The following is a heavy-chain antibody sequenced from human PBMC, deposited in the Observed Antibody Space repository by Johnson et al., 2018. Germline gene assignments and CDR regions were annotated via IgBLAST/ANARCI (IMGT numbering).Heavy chain of an antibody. CDR2: IGTGGDT. CDR1: GFTFSNYN. J-gene: IGHJ3*02. V-gene: IGHV3-13*01. CDR3: AKDGLDGSGYPEGSDI. Sequence: VQLVQSGGGLVQPGGSLRLSCAASGFTFSNYNMHWVRQATGKGLEWVSGIGTGGDTYYSASVKGRFSISRDNSKNTLYLEMNSLKPEDTAVYFCAKDGLDGSGYPEGSDIWGLGTMVTVSS. D-gene: IGHD3-22*01.